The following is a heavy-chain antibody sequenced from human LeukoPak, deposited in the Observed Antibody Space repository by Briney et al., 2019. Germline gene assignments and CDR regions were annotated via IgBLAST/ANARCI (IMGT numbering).Heavy chain of an antibody. CDR1: GGTFSSYA. CDR2: IIPIFGTA. Sequence: GASVKVSCKASGGTFSSYAISWVQQAPGQGLEWMGRIIPIFGTANYAQKFHGRVTITTDESTSTAYMELSSLRSEDTAVYYCARDFNCSGGHCFQHWGQGTLVTVSS. V-gene: IGHV1-69*05. CDR3: ARDFNCSGGHCFQH. J-gene: IGHJ1*01. D-gene: IGHD2-15*01.